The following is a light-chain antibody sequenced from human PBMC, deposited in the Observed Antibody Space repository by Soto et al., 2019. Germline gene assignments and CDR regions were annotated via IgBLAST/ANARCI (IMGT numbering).Light chain of an antibody. V-gene: IGKV3-15*01. J-gene: IGKJ1*01. Sequence: EIVLTQSPGTLSLSPGEIATLSCRASQIVSSSNLARYQQKPGQAPRLLIYGASTRATGIPARFSGSGSGTEFTLTISSLQSEDFAVYYCQQYNNWPPWTFGQGTKVDIK. CDR1: QIVSSSN. CDR2: GAS. CDR3: QQYNNWPPWT.